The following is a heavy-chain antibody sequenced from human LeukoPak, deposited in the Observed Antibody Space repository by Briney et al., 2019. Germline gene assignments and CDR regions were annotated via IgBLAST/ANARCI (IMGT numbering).Heavy chain of an antibody. D-gene: IGHD3-10*01. V-gene: IGHV4-4*07. CDR1: GGSISSYY. J-gene: IGHJ3*02. CDR2: IYTSGSI. CDR3: ARDVTYYYGSGRYDAFDI. Sequence: SETLSLTCTVSGGSISSYYWSWIRQPAGKGLEWIGRIYTSGSINYNPSLKSRVTMSVDTSKNQFSLKLSSVTAADTAVYYCARDVTYYYGSGRYDAFDIWGQGTMVTVSS.